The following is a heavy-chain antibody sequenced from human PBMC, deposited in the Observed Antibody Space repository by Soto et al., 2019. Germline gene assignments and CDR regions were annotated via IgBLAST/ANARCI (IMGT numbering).Heavy chain of an antibody. CDR2: ISGGGGTT. CDR1: GFSFSRYG. V-gene: IGHV3-23*01. CDR3: AKRSPVSTYYFDY. Sequence: GSLRLSCAASGFSFSRYGMSWVRQAPGKGLEWVSSISGGGGTTYYADSVKGRFTISRDNSKNTLYLQMNSLKVEDTAVYYCAKRSPVSTYYFDYWGQGTLVTVSS. J-gene: IGHJ4*02.